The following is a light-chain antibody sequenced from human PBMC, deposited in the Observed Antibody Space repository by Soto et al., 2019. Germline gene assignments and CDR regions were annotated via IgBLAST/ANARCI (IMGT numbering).Light chain of an antibody. CDR3: QQYYSSWT. Sequence: EIVMTQSPATLSVSPGERATLSCRASQSVSSELAWYQQKPGQAPRLLIYGASTRATGIPARFSGSGSGTEFTLTISGLQPDDFASYYCQQYYSSWTFGQGTKVEV. CDR1: QSVSSE. J-gene: IGKJ1*01. V-gene: IGKV3-15*01. CDR2: GAS.